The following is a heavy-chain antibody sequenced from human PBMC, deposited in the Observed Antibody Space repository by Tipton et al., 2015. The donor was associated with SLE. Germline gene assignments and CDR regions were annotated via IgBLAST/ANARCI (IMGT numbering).Heavy chain of an antibody. CDR2: IYYSGST. V-gene: IGHV4-61*08. CDR1: GGSISSGGYY. Sequence: TLSLTCTVSGGSISSGGYYWSWIRQHPGKGLEWIGYIYYSGSTNYNPSLKSRVTISVDTSKNQFSLKLSSVTAADTAVYYCARDSPMGSVGATPFDYWGQGTLVTVSS. CDR3: ARDSPMGSVGATPFDY. J-gene: IGHJ4*02. D-gene: IGHD1-26*01.